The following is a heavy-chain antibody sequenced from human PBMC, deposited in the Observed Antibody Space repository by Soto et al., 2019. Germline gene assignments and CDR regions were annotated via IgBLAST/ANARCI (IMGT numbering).Heavy chain of an antibody. V-gene: IGHV2-70*12. D-gene: IGHD3-10*01. J-gene: IGHJ6*02. CDR3: AHIRGAGAYYYYPMDV. CDR2: IDWDDDK. CDR1: GFSLTTPGMC. Sequence: SGPTLVNPRQTLTLTCTFSGFSLTTPGMCVSWIRQPPGKALEWLAVIDWDDDKYYSTSLKTRLSISMDTSKNQVVLEMTNVAPVDTATYYCAHIRGAGAYYYYPMDVWGQGTTVTISS.